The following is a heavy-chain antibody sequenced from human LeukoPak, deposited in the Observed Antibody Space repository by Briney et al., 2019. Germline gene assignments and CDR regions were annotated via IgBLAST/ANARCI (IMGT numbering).Heavy chain of an antibody. Sequence: GASLKISCKGSGYSFTSYLIGWVRQMPGKGLEWMGIIYPGDTDTRYSPSLQSQLTITADKSINTAYLQWSSLKASDTAMYYCARHGVGATRSYYFDYWGQGNLVTVSS. CDR2: IYPGDTDT. D-gene: IGHD1-26*01. V-gene: IGHV5-51*01. CDR3: ARHGVGATRSYYFDY. CDR1: GYSFTSYL. J-gene: IGHJ4*02.